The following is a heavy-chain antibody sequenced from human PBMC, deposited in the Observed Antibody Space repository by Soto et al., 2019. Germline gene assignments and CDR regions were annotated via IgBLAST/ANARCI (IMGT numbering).Heavy chain of an antibody. V-gene: IGHV3-30*03. CDR1: GFTFSSYG. D-gene: IGHD6-13*01. CDR2: VSYDGSNK. Sequence: GGSLRLSCAASGFTFSSYGMHWVRQAPGKGLEWVAVVSYDGSNKYYADSVKGRFTISRDNAKNSLYLQMNSLRAEDTAVYYCARDPYVIAAAGPGIDYYYYGMDVWGQGTTVTVSS. CDR3: ARDPYVIAAAGPGIDYYYYGMDV. J-gene: IGHJ6*02.